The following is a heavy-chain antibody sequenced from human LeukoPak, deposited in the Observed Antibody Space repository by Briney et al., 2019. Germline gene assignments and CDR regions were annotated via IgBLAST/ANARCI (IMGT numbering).Heavy chain of an antibody. CDR2: IIPIFGTA. CDR1: GGTFSSYA. V-gene: IGHV1-69*13. CDR3: AGPNDYYDSSGHFDY. D-gene: IGHD3-22*01. J-gene: IGHJ4*02. Sequence: SVEVSCKASGGTFSSYAIGWVRQAPGQGLEWMGGIIPIFGTANYAQKFQGRVTITADESTSTAYMELSSLRSEDTAVYYCAGPNDYYDSSGHFDYWGQGTLVTVSS.